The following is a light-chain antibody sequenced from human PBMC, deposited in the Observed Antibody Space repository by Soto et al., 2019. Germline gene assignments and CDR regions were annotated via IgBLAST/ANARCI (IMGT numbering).Light chain of an antibody. CDR2: EVS. J-gene: IGLJ2*01. CDR1: SSDVGGYNY. V-gene: IGLV2-8*01. Sequence: QSALSQPPSASGSPGQSVTISCTGTSSDVGGYNYVSWYQQRPGKAPKLMIYEVSKRPSGVPDRFSGSKSGNTASLTVSGLQAEDESHYYCRSYAGSNNVVFGGGTKLTVL. CDR3: RSYAGSNNVV.